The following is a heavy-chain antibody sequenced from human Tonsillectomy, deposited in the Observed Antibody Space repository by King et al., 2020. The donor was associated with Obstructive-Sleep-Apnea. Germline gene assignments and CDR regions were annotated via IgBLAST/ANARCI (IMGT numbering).Heavy chain of an antibody. Sequence: VQLVESGGGVVQPGRSLRLSCAASGFTFSSYAMHWVRQAPGKGLEWVAEIAYDGSNKYHTDSVKGRFTISRDDSKNTLYLQMNSLRAEDTAVYYCARHLDYGDYVEKVFEYWGQGTLVTVSS. D-gene: IGHD4-17*01. CDR3: ARHLDYGDYVEKVFEY. CDR2: IAYDGSNK. V-gene: IGHV3-30*04. CDR1: GFTFSSYA. J-gene: IGHJ4*02.